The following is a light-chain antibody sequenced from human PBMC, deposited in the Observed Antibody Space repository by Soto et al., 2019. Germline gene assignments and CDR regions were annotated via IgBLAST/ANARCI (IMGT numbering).Light chain of an antibody. V-gene: IGLV1-51*01. CDR3: GTWDSSLSALV. CDR2: DDN. CDR1: SSNIGNNY. Sequence: QSVLTQPPSVSAAPGQKVTISCSGSSSNIGNNYVSWYQQLPGTAPQLLIYDDNERPSGIPDRFSGSKSGTSATLGITGLQTGDAADYYFGTWDSSLSALVFGGGTKLTVL. J-gene: IGLJ2*01.